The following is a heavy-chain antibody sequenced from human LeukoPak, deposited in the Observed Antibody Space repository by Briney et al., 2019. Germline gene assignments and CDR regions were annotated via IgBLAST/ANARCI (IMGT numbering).Heavy chain of an antibody. V-gene: IGHV1-69*06. CDR3: ARVKGSSSSPFDY. J-gene: IGHJ4*02. D-gene: IGHD6-6*01. CDR2: IIPIFGTA. CDR1: GGTFSIYA. Sequence: SVTVSCTASGGTFSIYAISWVRQAPGQGLEWMGRIIPIFGTANYAQKFQGRVTITADKSTSTAYMELSSLRSEDTAVYYCARVKGSSSSPFDYWGQGTLVTVSS.